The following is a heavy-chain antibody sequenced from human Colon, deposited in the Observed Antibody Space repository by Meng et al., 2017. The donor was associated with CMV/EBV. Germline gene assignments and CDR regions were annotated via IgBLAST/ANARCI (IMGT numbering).Heavy chain of an antibody. V-gene: IGHV1-2*02. CDR3: ATVSGGDFDY. D-gene: IGHD1-26*01. CDR2: INPNSGGT. J-gene: IGHJ4*02. CDR1: GYTFTGYF. Sequence: QGQLVQPGAEVKKPGASVKVSCKASGYTFTGYFMYWVRQAPGQGLEWMGSINPNSGGTNYAQKFQGRVTMTRDTSINTAYMELSRLRSDDTAVYYCATVSGGDFDYWGQGTLVTVSS.